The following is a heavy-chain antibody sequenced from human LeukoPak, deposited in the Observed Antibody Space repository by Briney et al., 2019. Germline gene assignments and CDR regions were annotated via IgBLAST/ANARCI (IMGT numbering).Heavy chain of an antibody. D-gene: IGHD2-2*01. CDR3: ARELSSSSSRWFDP. CDR2: INSDGSST. Sequence: GGSLRLSCAASGFTFSSYAMSWVRQAPGEGLVWVSRINSDGSSTSYADSVKGRFTISRDNANNTLYLQMNSLRAEDTAVHYCARELSSSSSRWFDPWGQGTLVTVSS. V-gene: IGHV3-74*01. CDR1: GFTFSSYA. J-gene: IGHJ5*02.